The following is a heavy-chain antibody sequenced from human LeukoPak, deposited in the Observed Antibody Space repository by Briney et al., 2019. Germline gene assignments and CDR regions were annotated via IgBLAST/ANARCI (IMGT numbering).Heavy chain of an antibody. CDR1: GGSFSGYY. J-gene: IGHJ4*02. D-gene: IGHD3-3*01. CDR3: ARRFLEWLSFDY. CDR2: INHSGST. Sequence: PSETLSLTCAVYGGSFSGYYWSWIRQPPGKGLEWIGEINHSGSTNYNPSLKSRVTISVDTSKNQFSLKLSSVTAADTAVYYCARRFLEWLSFDYWGQGTLVTVS. V-gene: IGHV4-34*01.